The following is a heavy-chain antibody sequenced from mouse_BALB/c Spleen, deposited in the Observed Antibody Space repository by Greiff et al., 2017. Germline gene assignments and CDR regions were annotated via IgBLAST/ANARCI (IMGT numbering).Heavy chain of an antibody. CDR1: GFSLTSYD. Sequence: VQGVESGPGLVAPSQSLSITCTVSGFSLTSYDISWIRQPPGKGLEWLGVIWTGGGTNYNSAFMSRLSISKDNSKSQVFLKMNSLQTDDTAIYYCVRGNYDAWFAYWGQGTLVTVSA. CDR3: VRGNYDAWFAY. CDR2: IWTGGGT. J-gene: IGHJ3*01. D-gene: IGHD2-1*01. V-gene: IGHV2-9-2*01.